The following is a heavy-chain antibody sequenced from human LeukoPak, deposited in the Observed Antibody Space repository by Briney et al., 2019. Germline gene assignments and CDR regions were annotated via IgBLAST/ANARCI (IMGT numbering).Heavy chain of an antibody. Sequence: SETLSLTCTVSGGSISSSSYYWGWIRQPPGKGLEWIGSIYYSGSTYYNPSLKSRVTISVDKSKNQFSLKLSSVTAADPAVYYCARGMFGSGSYYPTSRGVRRRGCYFDYWGQGTLVTVSS. CDR2: IYYSGST. D-gene: IGHD3-10*01. J-gene: IGHJ4*02. CDR3: ARGMFGSGSYYPTSRGVRRRGCYFDY. CDR1: GGSISSSSYY. V-gene: IGHV4-39*07.